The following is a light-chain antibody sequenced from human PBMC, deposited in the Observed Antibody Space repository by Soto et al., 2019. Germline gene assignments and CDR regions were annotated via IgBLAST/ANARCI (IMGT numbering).Light chain of an antibody. CDR2: AAS. CDR1: QRISIY. CDR3: QQIYTTLTRT. V-gene: IGKV1-39*01. Sequence: DIQMTQSPSSMSASVGDRVTMSCRTSQRISIYLNRYRQKPGKAPKLLIYAASNLQSGVPSRFNCSGSGTDFTLTITRLQREALATCYCQQIYTTLTRTFGQGTKLDIK. J-gene: IGKJ1*01.